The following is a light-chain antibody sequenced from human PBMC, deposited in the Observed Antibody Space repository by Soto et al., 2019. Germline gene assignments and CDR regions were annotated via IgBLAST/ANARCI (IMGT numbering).Light chain of an antibody. Sequence: QPASVSGSPGQSITISCTGTSSDVGSYNLVSWYQQHPGKAPKLMIYEGSKRPSGVSNRFSGSKSGNTASLTISGLQAEDEADYYCCSYAGSSTAVVFGGGTKLTVL. CDR2: EGS. J-gene: IGLJ2*01. CDR3: CSYAGSSTAVV. V-gene: IGLV2-23*01. CDR1: SSDVGSYNL.